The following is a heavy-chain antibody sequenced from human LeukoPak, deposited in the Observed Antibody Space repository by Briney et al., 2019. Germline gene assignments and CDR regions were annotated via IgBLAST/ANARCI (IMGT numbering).Heavy chain of an antibody. CDR2: TSFDGSNK. CDR3: AKDFYGSGSSTFDY. V-gene: IGHV3-30*18. Sequence: PGRSLRLSCAASGFTFTSYGMHWVRQAPGKGLEWVAVTSFDGSNKYYADSVKGRFTISRDNSKNTLYLQMNSLRVEDTAVYYCAKDFYGSGSSTFDYWGQGTLVTVSS. D-gene: IGHD3-10*01. J-gene: IGHJ4*02. CDR1: GFTFTSYG.